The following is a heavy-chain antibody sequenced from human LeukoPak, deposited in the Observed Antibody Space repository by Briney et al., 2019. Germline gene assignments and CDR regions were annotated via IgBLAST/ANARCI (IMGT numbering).Heavy chain of an antibody. V-gene: IGHV3-7*01. Sequence: PGESHTQSLAATGCIHRNYRLRWVRQAPRKGREWVANIKQDGSETDYGDSVKGRFTISRDNSKNSMFLQMNSLTAEDTAVYCCARKGGTRGPLNYWGQGTLVTVSS. CDR3: ARKGGTRGPLNY. D-gene: IGHD2-8*01. CDR2: IKQDGSET. CDR1: GCIHRNYR. J-gene: IGHJ4*02.